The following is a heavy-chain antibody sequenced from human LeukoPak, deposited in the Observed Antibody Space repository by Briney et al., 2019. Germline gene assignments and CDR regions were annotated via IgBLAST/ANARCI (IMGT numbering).Heavy chain of an antibody. CDR2: IYTSGST. CDR3: AREGAYGSSGYETPFDY. J-gene: IGHJ4*02. V-gene: IGHV4-61*02. D-gene: IGHD3-22*01. CDR1: GGSISSGSYY. Sequence: SETLSLTCTVSGGSISSGSYYWSWIRQPAGKGLEWIGRIYTSGSTNYNPSLKSRVTISVDTSKNQFSLKLSSVTAADTAVYYCAREGAYGSSGYETPFDYWGQGTLVTVSS.